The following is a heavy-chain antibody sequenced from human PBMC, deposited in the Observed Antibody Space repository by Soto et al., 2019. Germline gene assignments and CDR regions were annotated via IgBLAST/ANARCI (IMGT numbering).Heavy chain of an antibody. CDR3: AKDCNYYDSSGYRFEY. V-gene: IGHV3-30*18. CDR2: ISYDGSNK. J-gene: IGHJ4*02. D-gene: IGHD3-22*01. Sequence: GGSLRLSCAASGFTFSSYGMHWVRQAPGKGLEWVAVISYDGSNKYYADSVKGRFTISRDNSKNTLYLQMNSLRAEDTAVYYCAKDCNYYDSSGYRFEYWGQGTLVPVSS. CDR1: GFTFSSYG.